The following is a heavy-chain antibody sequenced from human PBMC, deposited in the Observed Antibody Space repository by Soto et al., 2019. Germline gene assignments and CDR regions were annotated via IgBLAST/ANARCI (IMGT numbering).Heavy chain of an antibody. Sequence: QVQVVQSGAEVKKPGASVKVSCKASGFTFTIYGIAWVRQAPRQGLEWMGWINPYNANTNYAQKFQGRVTMTTDTSTPKGYMELSGLTSDGRDVYYCARVVAAAPVYYGMDVWGQGTTDTVSS. CDR3: ARVVAAAPVYYGMDV. CDR1: GFTFTIYG. J-gene: IGHJ6*01. CDR2: INPYNANT. D-gene: IGHD2-15*01. V-gene: IGHV1-18*01.